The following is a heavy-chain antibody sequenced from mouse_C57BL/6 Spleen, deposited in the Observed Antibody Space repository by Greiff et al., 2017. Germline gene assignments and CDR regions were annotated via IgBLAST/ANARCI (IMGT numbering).Heavy chain of an antibody. CDR3: ARGHYDYDRFDY. J-gene: IGHJ2*01. Sequence: VQLQQSGPELVKPGASVKISCKASGYAFSSSWMNWVKQRPGKGLEWIGRIYPGDGDTNYNGKFKGKATLTADKSSSTAYMQLSSLTSEDSAVYFCARGHYDYDRFDYWGQGTTLTVSS. CDR2: IYPGDGDT. V-gene: IGHV1-82*01. CDR1: GYAFSSSW. D-gene: IGHD2-4*01.